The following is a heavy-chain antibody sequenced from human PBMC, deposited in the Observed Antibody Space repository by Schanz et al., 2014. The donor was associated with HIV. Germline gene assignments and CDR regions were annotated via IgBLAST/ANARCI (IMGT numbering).Heavy chain of an antibody. CDR2: INSNEGTT. Sequence: EVQLLESGGGLEQPGGSLRLSCAASGFNFKHYAMTWVRQPPGKGRVWVSRINSNEGTTDYADSVKGRFTISRDNAKNTLYLQMNSLRAEDTAVYYCARGFQGFDYWGQGTLVTVSS. V-gene: IGHV3-74*02. J-gene: IGHJ4*02. CDR3: ARGFQGFDY. CDR1: GFNFKHYA. D-gene: IGHD3-10*01.